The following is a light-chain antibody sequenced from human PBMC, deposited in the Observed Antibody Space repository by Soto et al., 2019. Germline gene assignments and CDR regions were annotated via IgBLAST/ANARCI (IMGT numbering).Light chain of an antibody. V-gene: IGKV1-39*01. CDR3: QQGHSTPYT. CDR1: QNIRTY. Sequence: DIQMTQSPYSLSASLGDSATIXXRASQNIRTYVNWDQQKPGRAPQIXRHSASALPRWGPSRFSGRGSVTDFTLTRSGLQPEAFASYSCQQGHSTPYTFGQGTNVEIK. CDR2: SAS. J-gene: IGKJ2*01.